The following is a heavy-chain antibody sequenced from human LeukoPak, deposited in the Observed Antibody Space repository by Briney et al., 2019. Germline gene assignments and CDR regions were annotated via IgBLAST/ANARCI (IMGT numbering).Heavy chain of an antibody. CDR3: ARGDFWSGLNY. V-gene: IGHV3-48*04. CDR1: GFTFSSYS. D-gene: IGHD3-3*01. Sequence: GGSLRLSCAASGFTFSSYSMSWVRQAPGKGLEWVSYISSSASSIYYADSVKGRFTISRDNANNSLYLQMNSLRAEDTAVYYCARGDFWSGLNYWGQGTLVTVSS. CDR2: ISSSASSI. J-gene: IGHJ4*02.